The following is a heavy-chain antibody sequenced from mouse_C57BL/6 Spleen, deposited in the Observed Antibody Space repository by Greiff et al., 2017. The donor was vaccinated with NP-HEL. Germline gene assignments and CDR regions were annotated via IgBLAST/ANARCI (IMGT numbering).Heavy chain of an antibody. CDR2: ISDGGSYT. J-gene: IGHJ4*01. Sequence: EVKLMESGGGLVKPGGSLKLSCAASGFTFSSYAMSWVRQTPEKRLEWVATISDGGSYTYYPDNVKGRFTVSRDNAKNNLYLQMSHLKSEDTAMYYCARDHDSNYAMDYWGQGTSVTVSS. D-gene: IGHD1-1*01. V-gene: IGHV5-4*03. CDR3: ARDHDSNYAMDY. CDR1: GFTFSSYA.